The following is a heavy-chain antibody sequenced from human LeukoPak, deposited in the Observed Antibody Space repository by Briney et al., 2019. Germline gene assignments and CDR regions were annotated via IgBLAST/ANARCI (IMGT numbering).Heavy chain of an antibody. CDR3: ARGGYLHYALVDY. Sequence: GGSLRLSCAASGFTFRDYYMSWIRQAPGKGLEWVSHISGSGTFTNYADSVKGRFTISRDNAGNSLHLQMNSLRAEDSAMYYCARGGYLHYALVDYWGQGTLATVSS. CDR1: GFTFRDYY. V-gene: IGHV3-11*05. J-gene: IGHJ4*02. CDR2: ISGSGTFT. D-gene: IGHD5-12*01.